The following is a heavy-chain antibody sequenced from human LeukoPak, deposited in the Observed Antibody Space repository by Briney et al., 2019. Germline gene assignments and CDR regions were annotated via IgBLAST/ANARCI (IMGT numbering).Heavy chain of an antibody. CDR2: ISYSGST. CDR1: GGSISSYY. D-gene: IGHD2-2*03. CDR3: ARHRLIGYCSSPSCNVNTFDI. Sequence: SETLSLTCTVSGGSISSYYWSWIRQPPGKRLEWIGYISYSGSTNYNPSLKSRATISVDTSKNQFSLKLSSVTAADTAVYYCARHRLIGYCSSPSCNVNTFDIWGQGTMVTVSS. V-gene: IGHV4-59*01. J-gene: IGHJ3*02.